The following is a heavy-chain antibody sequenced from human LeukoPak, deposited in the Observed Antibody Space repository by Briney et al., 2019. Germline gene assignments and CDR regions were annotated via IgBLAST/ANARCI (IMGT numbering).Heavy chain of an antibody. CDR3: ARDRRYFDY. V-gene: IGHV4-59*01. CDR1: GGSISSYY. CDR2: ISYSGST. J-gene: IGHJ4*02. Sequence: SETLSLTCTVSGGSISSYYWSWIRQPPGKGLEWIGYISYSGSTNYNPSLRSRVTISVDTSKNQFSLKLSSVTAADTAVYYCARDRRYFDYWGQGTLVTVSS.